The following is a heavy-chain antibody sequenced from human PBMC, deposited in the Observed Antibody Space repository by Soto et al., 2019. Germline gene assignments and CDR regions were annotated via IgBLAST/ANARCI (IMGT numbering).Heavy chain of an antibody. CDR1: GFTFSSYT. Sequence: SGGSLRLSCVASGFTFSSYTMSWVRQAPGKGLEWLSGISDAGGNTYYADSVKGRFTISRDNSKNTLYLQMNNLRAEDTAVYYCANTEQWLLYYWGQGTLVTAPQ. J-gene: IGHJ4*02. CDR3: ANTEQWLLYY. CDR2: ISDAGGNT. V-gene: IGHV3-23*01. D-gene: IGHD6-19*01.